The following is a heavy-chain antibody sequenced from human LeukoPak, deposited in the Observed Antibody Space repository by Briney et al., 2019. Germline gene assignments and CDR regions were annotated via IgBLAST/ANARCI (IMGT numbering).Heavy chain of an antibody. CDR2: VHLSGAS. J-gene: IGHJ4*02. CDR3: TREGGAFSPFGF. V-gene: IGHV4-4*02. Sequence: SETLSLTCAVSGGSILTTNWWSWVRQPPGKGLEWIGEVHLSGASNYNPSLKSRVNMSIDKSKNQLSLELTSVTAADTANYYCTREGGAFSPFGFWGQGTLVTVSS. D-gene: IGHD1-26*01. CDR1: GGSILTTNW.